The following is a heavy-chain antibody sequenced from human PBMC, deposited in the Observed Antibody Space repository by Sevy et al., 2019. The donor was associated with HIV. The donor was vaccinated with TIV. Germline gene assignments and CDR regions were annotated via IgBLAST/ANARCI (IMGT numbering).Heavy chain of an antibody. J-gene: IGHJ4*02. CDR3: AKEYSYGYWIHY. CDR2: IRYDGGNK. Sequence: GGSLRLSCAASGFTFSSYGMHWVRQAPGKGLEWVAFIRYDGGNKYYADSVKGRFTISRDNSKNTLYLQMNSLRAEDTAVYYCAKEYSYGYWIHYWGQGSLVTVSS. V-gene: IGHV3-30*02. D-gene: IGHD5-18*01. CDR1: GFTFSSYG.